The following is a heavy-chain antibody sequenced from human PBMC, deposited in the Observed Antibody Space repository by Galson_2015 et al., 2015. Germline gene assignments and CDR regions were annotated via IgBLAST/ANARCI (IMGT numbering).Heavy chain of an antibody. CDR3: ATVTKPLRYFDS. Sequence: SLRLSCAASGFTVSTNYMTWVRQAPGTGPEWLSINYSGGSTYFADSVKGRFAISRDNSKNTLDLQMNSLRAEDTAVYYCATVTKPLRYFDSWGQGTLVTVSS. D-gene: IGHD3-9*01. J-gene: IGHJ4*02. V-gene: IGHV3-53*01. CDR1: GFTVSTNY. CDR2: NYSGGST.